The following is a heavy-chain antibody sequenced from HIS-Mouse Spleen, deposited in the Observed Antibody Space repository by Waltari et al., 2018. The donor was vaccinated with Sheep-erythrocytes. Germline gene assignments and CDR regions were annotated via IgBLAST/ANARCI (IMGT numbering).Heavy chain of an antibody. CDR1: GGSFSGYS. CDR2: INHSGST. J-gene: IGHJ3*02. CDR3: ALSVDLAGAFDI. Sequence: QVQLQQWGAGLLKPSETLSLTCAVYGGSFSGYSWSWIRQPPGKGLEWIGEINHSGSTNYNPSLKSRVTISVDTSKNQFSLKLSSVTAADTAVYYCALSVDLAGAFDIWGQGTMVTV. D-gene: IGHD6-19*01. V-gene: IGHV4-34*01.